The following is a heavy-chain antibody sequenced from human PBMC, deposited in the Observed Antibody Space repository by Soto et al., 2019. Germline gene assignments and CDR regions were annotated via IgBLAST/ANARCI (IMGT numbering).Heavy chain of an antibody. J-gene: IGHJ4*02. V-gene: IGHV4-34*01. D-gene: IGHD3-3*01. Sequence: QVQLQQWGAGLLKPSETLSLTCAVYGGSFSGYYWSWIRQPPGKGLEWIGEINHSGSTNYNPSLKSRDTISVDTSKNQFSLKLSSVTAADTAVYYCARGRRVVSFDYWGQGTLVTVSS. CDR2: INHSGST. CDR1: GGSFSGYY. CDR3: ARGRRVVSFDY.